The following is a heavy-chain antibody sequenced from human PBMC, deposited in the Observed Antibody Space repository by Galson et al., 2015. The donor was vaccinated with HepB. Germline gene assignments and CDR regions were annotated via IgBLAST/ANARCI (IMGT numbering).Heavy chain of an antibody. V-gene: IGHV3-33*01. CDR1: GFTFSSYG. D-gene: IGHD6-13*01. Sequence: SLRLSCAASGFTFSSYGMHWVRQAPGKGLEWVAVIWYDGSNKYYADSVKGRFTISRDNSKNTLYLQMNSLRAEDTAVYYCARDDGSWYGPPTYWGQGTLVTVSS. J-gene: IGHJ4*02. CDR3: ARDDGSWYGPPTY. CDR2: IWYDGSNK.